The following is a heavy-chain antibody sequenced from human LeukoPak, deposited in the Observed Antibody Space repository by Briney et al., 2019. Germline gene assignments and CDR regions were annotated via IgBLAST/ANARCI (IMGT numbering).Heavy chain of an antibody. Sequence: ASVKVSCKASGYTFTSYDINWVRQATGQGLEWMGWMNPNSGNTGYAQKFQGRVTMTRNTSISTAYMELSSLRSEDTAVYYCARIKSPERVWNDMTEWGQGTLVTVSS. V-gene: IGHV1-8*01. CDR1: GYTFTSYD. CDR3: ARIKSPERVWNDMTE. J-gene: IGHJ4*02. D-gene: IGHD1-1*01. CDR2: MNPNSGNT.